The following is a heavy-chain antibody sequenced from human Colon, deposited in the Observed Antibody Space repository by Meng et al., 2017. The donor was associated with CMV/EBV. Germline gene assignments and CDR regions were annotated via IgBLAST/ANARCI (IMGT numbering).Heavy chain of an antibody. CDR2: ISGSGSTV. CDR3: ASDPFLVREGFDC. D-gene: IGHD3-10*01. J-gene: IGHJ4*02. Sequence: GESLKISCAASGFSFSNYEMHWVRQAPGKGLEWISYISGSGSTVFYADSVKGRFTVSRDNAKNSLYLQMNSLTAEDTAVYYCASDPFLVREGFDCWGQGTLVTVSS. V-gene: IGHV3-48*03. CDR1: GFSFSNYE.